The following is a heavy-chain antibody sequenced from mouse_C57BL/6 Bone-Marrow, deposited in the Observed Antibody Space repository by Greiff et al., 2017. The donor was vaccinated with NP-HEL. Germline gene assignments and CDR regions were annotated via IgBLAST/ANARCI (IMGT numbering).Heavy chain of an antibody. Sequence: VKLMESGAELARPGASVKLSCKASGYTFTSYGISWVKQRTGQGLEWIGEIYPRSGNTYYNEKFKGKATLTADKSSSTAYMELRSLTSEDSAVYFCARTHYDYDGAWFAYWGQGTLVTVSA. V-gene: IGHV1-81*01. D-gene: IGHD2-4*01. J-gene: IGHJ3*01. CDR1: GYTFTSYG. CDR3: ARTHYDYDGAWFAY. CDR2: IYPRSGNT.